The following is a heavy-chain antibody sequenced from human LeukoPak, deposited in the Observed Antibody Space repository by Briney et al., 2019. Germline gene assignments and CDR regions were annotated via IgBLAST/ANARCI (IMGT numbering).Heavy chain of an antibody. V-gene: IGHV4-31*03. J-gene: IGHJ3*02. D-gene: IGHD4-17*01. CDR1: GGSISSGGYY. CDR2: IYYSGST. CDR3: ASTTTVTLAFDI. Sequence: SQTLSLTCTVSGGSISSGGYYWSWIRQHPGKGLEWIGYIYYSGSTYYNPSLKGRVTISVDTSKNQFSLKLSSVTAADTAVYYCASTTTVTLAFDIWGQGTMVTVSS.